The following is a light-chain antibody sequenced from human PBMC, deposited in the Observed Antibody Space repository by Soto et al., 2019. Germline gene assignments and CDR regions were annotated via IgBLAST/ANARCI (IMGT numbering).Light chain of an antibody. CDR2: DVS. V-gene: IGLV2-14*01. CDR1: SSDVGGYNY. Sequence: QSVLTQPASVSGSPGQSITISCTGTSSDVGGYNYVSWYQQHPGKAPKLMIYDVSNRPSGVSNRFSGSKSGNTASLTISGLQDEDEADYYCSSYTSSSTLPYVFGTGTKLTVL. CDR3: SSYTSSSTLPYV. J-gene: IGLJ1*01.